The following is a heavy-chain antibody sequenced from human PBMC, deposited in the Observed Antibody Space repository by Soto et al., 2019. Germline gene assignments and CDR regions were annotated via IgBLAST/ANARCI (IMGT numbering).Heavy chain of an antibody. CDR3: ARGRASGSYYLLDF. J-gene: IGHJ4*02. CDR2: INPNSGNI. D-gene: IGHD3-10*01. CDR1: GDGFTTYD. V-gene: IGHV1-8*01. Sequence: SVKGSRKGIGDGFTTYDSSWGRQATGHGLEWMGWINPNSGNIGYAQRFQGRVTMTRDTAIRTAYMEVSSLRSDDTAVYYCARGRASGSYYLLDFWGQGILVTVSS.